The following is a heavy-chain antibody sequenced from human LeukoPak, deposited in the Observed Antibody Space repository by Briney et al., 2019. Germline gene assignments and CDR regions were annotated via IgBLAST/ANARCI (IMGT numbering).Heavy chain of an antibody. CDR3: ARDFSYTYYYDSSGFDY. Sequence: ASVKVSCKASGYTFTGYYMHWVRQAPGQGLEWMGWINPNSGGTNYAQKFQGRVTMTRDTSISTAYMELSRLRSDDTAVYYCARDFSYTYYYDSSGFDYWGQGTLVTVSS. CDR1: GYTFTGYY. D-gene: IGHD3-22*01. J-gene: IGHJ4*02. V-gene: IGHV1-2*02. CDR2: INPNSGGT.